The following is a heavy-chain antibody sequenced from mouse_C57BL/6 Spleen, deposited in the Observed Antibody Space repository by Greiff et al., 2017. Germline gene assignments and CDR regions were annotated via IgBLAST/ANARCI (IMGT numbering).Heavy chain of an antibody. V-gene: IGHV1-69*01. Sequence: QVQLQQPGAELVMPGASVKLSCKASGYTFTSYWMHWVKQRPGQGLEWIGEIDPSDSYTNYNQKFKGKSTLTVDKSSSTAYMQLSSLTSEDSAVYYCARSSMITTGYYFDYWGQGTTLTVSS. D-gene: IGHD2-4*01. CDR3: ARSSMITTGYYFDY. CDR1: GYTFTSYW. J-gene: IGHJ2*01. CDR2: IDPSDSYT.